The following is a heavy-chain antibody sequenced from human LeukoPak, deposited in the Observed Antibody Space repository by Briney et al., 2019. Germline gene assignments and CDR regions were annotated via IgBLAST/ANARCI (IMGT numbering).Heavy chain of an antibody. J-gene: IGHJ4*02. D-gene: IGHD3-22*01. Sequence: SKTLSPTCTVSGGSISSYYWSWIRQPPGKGLEWIGYIYTSGSTNYNPSLKSRVTISEDTSKNQFSLKLSSVTAADTAVYYCARHGDDYYDSSGYIDYWGQGTLVTVSS. CDR1: GGSISSYY. CDR3: ARHGDDYYDSSGYIDY. V-gene: IGHV4-4*09. CDR2: IYTSGST.